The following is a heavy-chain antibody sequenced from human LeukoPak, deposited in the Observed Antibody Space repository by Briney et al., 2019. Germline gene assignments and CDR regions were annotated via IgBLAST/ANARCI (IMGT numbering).Heavy chain of an antibody. CDR2: ISWNSGNI. CDR3: TRTPDGVDY. D-gene: IGHD1-14*01. J-gene: IGHJ4*02. CDR1: GFTFDDYG. V-gene: IGHV3-9*01. Sequence: PGGSLRLSCAASGFTFDDYGMHWVRQPPGKGLEWVSGISWNSGNIGYADSVKGRFTISRDNARNSLYLQMNSLRAEDTAVYYCTRTPDGVDYWGQGTLVTVSS.